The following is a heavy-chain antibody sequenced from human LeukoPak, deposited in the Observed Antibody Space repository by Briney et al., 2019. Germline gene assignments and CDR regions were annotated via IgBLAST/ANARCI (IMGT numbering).Heavy chain of an antibody. J-gene: IGHJ4*02. V-gene: IGHV3-30*18. Sequence: GGSLRLSCAASRFTFSNYVMHWVRQAPGKGLEWVAVISYDGSDKYYADSVKGRFTISRDNSKNTLYLRMNSLRAEDTAVYYCAKDPRRYSRTGGYFDYWGQGTLVTVSS. CDR2: ISYDGSDK. CDR3: AKDPRRYSRTGGYFDY. CDR1: RFTFSNYV. D-gene: IGHD6-13*01.